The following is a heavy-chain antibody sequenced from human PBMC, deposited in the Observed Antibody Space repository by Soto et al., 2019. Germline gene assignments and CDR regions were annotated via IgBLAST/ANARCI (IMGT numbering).Heavy chain of an antibody. CDR1: GFTFSSYS. V-gene: IGHV3-21*01. J-gene: IGHJ4*02. D-gene: IGHD3-22*01. CDR2: ISSSSSYI. CDR3: ARDYYDSSGYLYFDY. Sequence: EVQLVESGGGLVKPGGSLRLSCAASGFTFSSYSMNWVRQAPGKGLEWVSSISSSSSYIYYADSVKGRFTISRDNAKNSLYLQMNSLRAEYTAVYYCARDYYDSSGYLYFDYWGQGTLVTVSS.